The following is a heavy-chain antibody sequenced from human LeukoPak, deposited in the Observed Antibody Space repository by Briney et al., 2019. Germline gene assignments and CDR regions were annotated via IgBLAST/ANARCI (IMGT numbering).Heavy chain of an antibody. CDR2: MYYSGST. J-gene: IGHJ4*02. D-gene: IGHD1-26*01. CDR3: ARLVGASFDFDY. CDR1: GGSISTYY. Sequence: SETLSLTCTVSGGSISTYYWSWIRQPPGKGLECVGYMYYSGSTNYSPSLKSRVTISVDTSKNQFSLKLSSVTAADTAVYYCARLVGASFDFDYWGQGTLVTVSS. V-gene: IGHV4-59*01.